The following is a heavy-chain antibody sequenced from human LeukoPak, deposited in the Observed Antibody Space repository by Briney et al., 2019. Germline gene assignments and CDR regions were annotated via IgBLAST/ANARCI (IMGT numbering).Heavy chain of an antibody. CDR3: ARGEEKATITALDA. D-gene: IGHD5-24*01. J-gene: IGHJ5*02. Sequence: GGSLRLSCAASGFTFSNYDMHWVRQAPGKGLEWVSAISSSSSYIYYADSIKGRFTISRDNAENSLYLQMNSLRAVDTAVYFCARGEEKATITALDAWGQGTLVTASS. CDR1: GFTFSNYD. CDR2: ISSSSSYI. V-gene: IGHV3-21*01.